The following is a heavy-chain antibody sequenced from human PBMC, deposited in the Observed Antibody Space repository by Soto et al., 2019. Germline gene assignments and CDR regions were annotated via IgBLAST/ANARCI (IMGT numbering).Heavy chain of an antibody. J-gene: IGHJ4*02. CDR3: ARSAGWYAVHS. CDR2: VFHTGTT. V-gene: IGHV4-4*02. CDR1: GDSVSSPYY. Sequence: QVQLQESGPGLVKPSGTLSLTRAVSGDSVSSPYYWCWVRQPPGKGLEWIGEVFHTGTTSYNPSLRSRVTISMDKSNNQFSLDLSYVTAADTAVYYCARSAGWYAVHSWGPGTLVIVSS. D-gene: IGHD6-19*01.